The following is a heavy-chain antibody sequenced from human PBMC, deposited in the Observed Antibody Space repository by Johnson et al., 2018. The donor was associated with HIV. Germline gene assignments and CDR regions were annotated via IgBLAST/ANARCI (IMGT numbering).Heavy chain of an antibody. CDR3: ARDQAIFGVVLASDAFDI. V-gene: IGHV3-30*04. J-gene: IGHJ3*02. Sequence: QMLLVESGGGVVQPGGSLRLSCAASGFTFSSYAMHWVRQAPGKGLEWVAVMSYDGSSKYYADSVKGRFTISRDNSRNTLYLQMNSLRAEDTAVYYCARDQAIFGVVLASDAFDIWGQGTMVTVAS. D-gene: IGHD3-3*01. CDR2: MSYDGSSK. CDR1: GFTFSSYA.